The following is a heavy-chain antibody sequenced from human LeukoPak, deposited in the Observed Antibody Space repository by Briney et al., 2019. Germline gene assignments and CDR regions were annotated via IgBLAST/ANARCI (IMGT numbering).Heavy chain of an antibody. J-gene: IGHJ4*02. Sequence: GASVKLSCKASGYTFTDYYMHWVRQAPGQGLEWMGWINPNSGGTKYAQKFQGRVTMTRDTSISTAYMELSSLRPDDTAVYYCARDSPLAYWGQGALVTVSS. CDR3: ARDSPLAY. D-gene: IGHD3-16*01. CDR2: INPNSGGT. CDR1: GYTFTDYY. V-gene: IGHV1-2*02.